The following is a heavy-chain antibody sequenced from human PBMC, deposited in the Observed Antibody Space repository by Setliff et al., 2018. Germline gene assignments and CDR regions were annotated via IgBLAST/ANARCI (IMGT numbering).Heavy chain of an antibody. Sequence: GGSLRLSCAASGFTFSSYAMHWVRQAPGKGLEWVAVVSYGGSETYYADSVRGRFTISRDNSRFTLFLQMDRLRSEDTAVYFCAGDLERVVGHNYFDKWGQGTLVTVSS. CDR2: VSYGGSET. CDR3: AGDLERVVGHNYFDK. J-gene: IGHJ4*02. V-gene: IGHV3-30*01. CDR1: GFTFSSYA. D-gene: IGHD3-3*01.